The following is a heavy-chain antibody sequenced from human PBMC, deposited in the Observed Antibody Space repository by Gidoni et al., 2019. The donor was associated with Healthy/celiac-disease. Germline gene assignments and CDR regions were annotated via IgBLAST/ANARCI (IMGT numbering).Heavy chain of an antibody. CDR3: AKDSNYGDYPGVLGNWFDP. CDR1: GFTFSSYA. Sequence: EVQLLESGGGLVQPGGSLRLSCAASGFTFSSYAMSWVRQAPGKGLEWVSAISGSGGSTYYADSVKGRFTSSRDNSKNTLYLQMNSLRAEDTAVYYCAKDSNYGDYPGVLGNWFDPWGQGTLVTVSS. J-gene: IGHJ5*02. CDR2: ISGSGGST. V-gene: IGHV3-23*01. D-gene: IGHD4-17*01.